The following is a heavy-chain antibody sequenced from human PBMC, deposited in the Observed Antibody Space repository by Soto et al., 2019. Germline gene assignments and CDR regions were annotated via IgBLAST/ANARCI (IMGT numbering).Heavy chain of an antibody. D-gene: IGHD1-26*01. Sequence: PGGSLRLSCAASGFTFSSYAMSWVRQAPGKGLEWVSAISGSGGSTYYADSVKGRFTISRDNSKNTLYLQMNSLRAEDTAVYYCEKGVVGANRAFDIGGKWTMVTVPS. J-gene: IGHJ3*02. V-gene: IGHV3-23*01. CDR3: EKGVVGANRAFDI. CDR2: ISGSGGST. CDR1: GFTFSSYA.